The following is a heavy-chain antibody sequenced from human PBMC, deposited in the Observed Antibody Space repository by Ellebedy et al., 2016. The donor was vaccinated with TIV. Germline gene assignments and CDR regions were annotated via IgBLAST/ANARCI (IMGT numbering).Heavy chain of an antibody. CDR1: GFTFDDYG. J-gene: IGHJ6*02. V-gene: IGHV3-20*04. Sequence: PGGSLRLPCAASGFTFDDYGMSWVRQAPGKGLEWVSGINWNGGSTGYADSVKGRFTISRDNAKNSLYLQMNSLRAEDTALYYCARDYYDSSGYLYGMDVWGQGTTVTVSS. CDR3: ARDYYDSSGYLYGMDV. D-gene: IGHD3-22*01. CDR2: INWNGGST.